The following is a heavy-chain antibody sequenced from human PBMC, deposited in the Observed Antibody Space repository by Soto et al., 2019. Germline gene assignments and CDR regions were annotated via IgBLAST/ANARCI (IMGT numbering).Heavy chain of an antibody. CDR3: ARGRVGLRDPIDPFDV. J-gene: IGHJ3*01. CDR1: GGSIRSGGYY. Sequence: QVQLQDSGPGQVQPSQTLSLTCTVSGGSIRSGGYYWGWVRQHPVKGLEWIGYIHYSGTTHYNPSLRSRPTISLDTSKNTFSLTLTSMTVADTAIYYCARGRVGLRDPIDPFDVWGPGTMVTVSP. V-gene: IGHV4-31*03. CDR2: IHYSGTT. D-gene: IGHD4-17*01.